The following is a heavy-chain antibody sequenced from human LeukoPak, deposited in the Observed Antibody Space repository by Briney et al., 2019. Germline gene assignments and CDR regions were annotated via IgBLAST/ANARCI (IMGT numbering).Heavy chain of an antibody. D-gene: IGHD2-2*01. CDR3: ARAHTRDIVVVPAAIDGLWFDP. J-gene: IGHJ5*02. Sequence: PSETLSLTCAVYGGSFSGYYWSWIRQPPGKGLEWIGEINHSGSTNYNPSLKSRVTISVDTSKNQFSLKLSSVTAADTAVYYCARAHTRDIVVVPAAIDGLWFDPWGQGTLVTVSS. CDR1: GGSFSGYY. V-gene: IGHV4-34*01. CDR2: INHSGST.